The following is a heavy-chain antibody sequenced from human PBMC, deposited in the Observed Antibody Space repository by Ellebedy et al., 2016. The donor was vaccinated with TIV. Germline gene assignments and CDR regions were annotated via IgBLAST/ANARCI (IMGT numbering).Heavy chain of an antibody. V-gene: IGHV4-34*01. D-gene: IGHD3-22*01. Sequence: SETLSLTXAVYGGSFSDYYWTWIRQPPGKGLEWIGEINHSGSTNYNPSLKSRVTISVDTSKNQFSLKLSSVTAADTAVYYCARGRRYYDSSAYYLDYWGRGTLVTVSS. CDR3: ARGRRYYDSSAYYLDY. CDR1: GGSFSDYY. CDR2: INHSGST. J-gene: IGHJ4*02.